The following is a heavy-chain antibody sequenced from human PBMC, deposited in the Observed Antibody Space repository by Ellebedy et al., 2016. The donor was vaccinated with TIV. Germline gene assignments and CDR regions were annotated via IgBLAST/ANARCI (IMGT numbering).Heavy chain of an antibody. Sequence: GESLKISCAASGFTVSSNYMSWVRQAPGKGLEWVSVIYSGGSTYYADSVKGRFTISRDNSKNTLYLQMNSLRAEDTAVYYCASHLWPSGASHFDYWGQGTLVTVSS. CDR3: ASHLWPSGASHFDY. V-gene: IGHV3-66*04. CDR2: IYSGGST. CDR1: GFTVSSNY. J-gene: IGHJ4*02. D-gene: IGHD1-26*01.